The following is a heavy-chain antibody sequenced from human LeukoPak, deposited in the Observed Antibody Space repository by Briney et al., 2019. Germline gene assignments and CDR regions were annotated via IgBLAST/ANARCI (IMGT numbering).Heavy chain of an antibody. CDR2: IIPIFGTA. V-gene: IGHV1-69*13. CDR1: GGTFSSYA. D-gene: IGHD6-6*01. CDR3: ARGDSSSPLYYFDY. J-gene: IGHJ4*02. Sequence: ASVKVSCTASGGTFSSYAISWVRQAPGQGLEWMGGIIPIFGTANYAQKFQGRVTITADESTSTAYMELSSLRSEDTAVYYCARGDSSSPLYYFDYWGQGTLVTVSS.